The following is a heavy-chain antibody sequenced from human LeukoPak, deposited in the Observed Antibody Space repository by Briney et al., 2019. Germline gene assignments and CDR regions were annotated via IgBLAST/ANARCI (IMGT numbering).Heavy chain of an antibody. Sequence: PSETLSLTCTVSGGSISSYYWSWIRQPPGKGLEWIGYIYHSGSTYYNPSLKSRVTISVDTSKNQFSLKLSSVTAADTAVYYCASVEYNWNDVDYWGQGTLVTVSS. CDR3: ASVEYNWNDVDY. J-gene: IGHJ4*02. D-gene: IGHD1-20*01. CDR2: IYHSGST. V-gene: IGHV4-59*08. CDR1: GGSISSYY.